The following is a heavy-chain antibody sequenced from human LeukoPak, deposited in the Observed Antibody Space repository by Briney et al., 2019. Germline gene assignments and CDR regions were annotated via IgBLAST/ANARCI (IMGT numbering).Heavy chain of an antibody. Sequence: AGGSLRLSCAASGFTFSNAWMSWVRQAPGKGLEWVGRIKSKTDGGTTDYAAPVKGRFTVSRDDSKNTLYLQMNSLKTEDTAVYYCTTAANYYDSSGYLDYWGQGTLVTVSS. V-gene: IGHV3-15*01. D-gene: IGHD3-22*01. CDR1: GFTFSNAW. J-gene: IGHJ4*02. CDR2: IKSKTDGGTT. CDR3: TTAANYYDSSGYLDY.